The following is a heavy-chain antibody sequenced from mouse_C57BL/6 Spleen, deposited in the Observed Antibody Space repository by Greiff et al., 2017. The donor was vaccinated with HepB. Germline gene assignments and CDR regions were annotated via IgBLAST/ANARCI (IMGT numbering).Heavy chain of an antibody. CDR1: GYTFTDYY. CDR2: IYPGSGNT. D-gene: IGHD4-1*01. J-gene: IGHJ1*03. Sequence: QVQLQQSGAELVRPGASVKLSCKASGYTFTDYYINWVKQRPGQGLEWIARIYPGSGNTYYNEKFKGKATLTAEKSSSTAYMQLSSLTSEDSAVYFCARELVYWYFDVWGTGTTVTVSS. V-gene: IGHV1-76*01. CDR3: ARELVYWYFDV.